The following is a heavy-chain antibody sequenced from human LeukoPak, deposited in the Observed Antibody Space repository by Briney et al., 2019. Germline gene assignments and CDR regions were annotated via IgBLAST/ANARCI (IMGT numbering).Heavy chain of an antibody. V-gene: IGHV3-7*01. CDR3: ARGRASYYDILTGYIYYFDY. Sequence: TGGSLRLSCAASGFTFSNYWMSWVRQAPGKGLEWVGNINQDGNEKYYVDSVKGRFTISRDNAKNSLYLQMNSLRAEDTAVYYCARGRASYYDILTGYIYYFDYWGQGTLVTVSS. D-gene: IGHD3-9*01. CDR2: INQDGNEK. J-gene: IGHJ4*02. CDR1: GFTFSNYW.